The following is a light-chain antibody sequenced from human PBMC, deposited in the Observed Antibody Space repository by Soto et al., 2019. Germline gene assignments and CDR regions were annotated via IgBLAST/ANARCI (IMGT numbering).Light chain of an antibody. CDR1: QSISSW. V-gene: IGKV1-5*03. Sequence: DIQMNQSHSTLSAFVGDRVTITCRASQSISSWLAWYQQKPGKAPKLLIYKASSLESGVPSRFSGSGSGTEFTLTISSLQPDDFATYYCQHYNSYPFTFGPGTKVDIK. CDR2: KAS. CDR3: QHYNSYPFT. J-gene: IGKJ3*01.